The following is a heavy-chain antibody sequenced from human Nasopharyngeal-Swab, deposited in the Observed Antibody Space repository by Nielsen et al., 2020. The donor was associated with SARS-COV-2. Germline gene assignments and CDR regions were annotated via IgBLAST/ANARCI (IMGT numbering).Heavy chain of an antibody. J-gene: IGHJ5*02. D-gene: IGHD3-3*01. CDR1: GFTFDDYA. CDR2: ISWNGGST. CDR3: AREYYDGGFDP. Sequence: GGSLRLSCAASGFTFDDYAMHWVRQAPGKGLEWVSGISWNGGSTGYADSVKGRFTISRDNAKNSLYLQMNSLRAEDTALYHCAREYYDGGFDPWGQGTLVTVSS. V-gene: IGHV3-20*01.